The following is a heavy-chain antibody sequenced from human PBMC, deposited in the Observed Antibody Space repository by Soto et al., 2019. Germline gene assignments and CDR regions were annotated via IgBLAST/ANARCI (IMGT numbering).Heavy chain of an antibody. CDR1: GGSISSGGYY. CDR3: ARVAIVVVVATRDDAFDI. V-gene: IGHV4-31*03. Sequence: QVQLQESGPGLVKPSQTLSLTCTVSGGSISSGGYYWSWIRQHPGKGLEWIGYIYYSGSTYYNPSLKSRVTISVDASKNQFSLKLSSVTAADTAVYYCARVAIVVVVATRDDAFDIWGQGTMVTVSS. J-gene: IGHJ3*02. CDR2: IYYSGST. D-gene: IGHD2-15*01.